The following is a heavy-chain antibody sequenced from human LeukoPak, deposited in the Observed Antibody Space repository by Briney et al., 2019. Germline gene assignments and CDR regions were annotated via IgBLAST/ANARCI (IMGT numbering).Heavy chain of an antibody. CDR3: ARDRGVVMITGFDP. CDR1: GYTFTGYY. Sequence: ASVKVSCKASGYTFTGYYMHWVRQAPGQGLEWMGWINPNSGGTNYAQKFQGRVIMTRDTSISTAYMELSRLRSDDTAVYYCARDRGVVMITGFDPWGQGTLVTVSS. V-gene: IGHV1-2*02. CDR2: INPNSGGT. D-gene: IGHD3-3*01. J-gene: IGHJ5*02.